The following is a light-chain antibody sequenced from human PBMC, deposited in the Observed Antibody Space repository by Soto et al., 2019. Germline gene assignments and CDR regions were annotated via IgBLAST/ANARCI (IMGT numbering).Light chain of an antibody. CDR2: EVT. CDR3: SSFTRRFNFV. CDR1: RSDVGAYNY. Sequence: QSALTQPASVSGSPGQSIAISCTGTRSDVGAYNYVSWYQQHPGKAPKLMISEVTNRPSGVSDRFSGSKSGNTASLTISGLQAEDDADYSCSSFTRRFNFVFGTGTKLTVL. V-gene: IGLV2-14*01. J-gene: IGLJ1*01.